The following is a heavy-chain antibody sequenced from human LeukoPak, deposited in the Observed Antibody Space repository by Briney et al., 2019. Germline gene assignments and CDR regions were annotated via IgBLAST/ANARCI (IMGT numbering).Heavy chain of an antibody. D-gene: IGHD1-1*01. J-gene: IGHJ3*02. Sequence: SGTLSLTCTVSLGSITNSYWNWIRQSPGTGREWIGYINYSGTTNYNPTLRGRVTISVDTSKIQFSLKLSSVTAADTAVYFCARDPLSTNDFDIWGQGTMVTVSS. CDR3: ARDPLSTNDFDI. CDR2: INYSGTT. V-gene: IGHV4-59*01. CDR1: LGSITNSY.